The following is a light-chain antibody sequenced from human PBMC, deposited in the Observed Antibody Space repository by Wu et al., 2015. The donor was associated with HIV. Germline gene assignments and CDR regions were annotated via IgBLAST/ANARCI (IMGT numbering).Light chain of an antibody. CDR1: QSVSSN. J-gene: IGKJ2*01. CDR2: GAS. Sequence: VMTQSPATLSVSPGERATLSCRASQSVSSNLAWYQQKPGQAPRLLIYGASTRATGIPARFSGSGSGTEFTLTISNLQPADFATYFCQQTNSFPRTFGQGTKLQIK. V-gene: IGKV3-15*01. CDR3: QQTNSFPRT.